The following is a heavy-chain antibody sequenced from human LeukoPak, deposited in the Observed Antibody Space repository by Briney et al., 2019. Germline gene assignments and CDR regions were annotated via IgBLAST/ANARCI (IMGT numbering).Heavy chain of an antibody. V-gene: IGHV1-69*05. CDR1: GGTFSSYA. D-gene: IGHD5-18*01. CDR2: IIPIFGTA. Sequence: SVKVSCKASGGTFSSYAISWVRQAPGQGLEWMGGIIPIFGTANYAQKFQGRVTITTDESTSTAYMELSSLRAEDTAVYYCARVRVVDTAMVGPIAAAGYDRWGQGTLVTVSS. J-gene: IGHJ5*02. CDR3: ARVRVVDTAMVGPIAAAGYDR.